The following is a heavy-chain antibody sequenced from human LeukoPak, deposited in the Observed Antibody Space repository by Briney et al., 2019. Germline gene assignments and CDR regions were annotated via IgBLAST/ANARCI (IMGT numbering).Heavy chain of an antibody. D-gene: IGHD2-2*01. CDR1: GFTFSSYA. CDR3: AKVTVPAANGIGAFDI. V-gene: IGHV3-23*01. J-gene: IGHJ3*02. CDR2: ISGSGGST. Sequence: GGSLRLSCAASGFTFSSYAMSWVRQAPGKGVGWVSAISGSGGSTYYADSVKGRFTISRDNSKNTLYLQMNSLRAEDTAVYYCAKVTVPAANGIGAFDIWGQGTMVTVSS.